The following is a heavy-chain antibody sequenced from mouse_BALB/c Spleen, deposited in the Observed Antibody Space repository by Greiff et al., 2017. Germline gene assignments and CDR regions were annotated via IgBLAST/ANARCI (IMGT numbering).Heavy chain of an antibody. CDR1: GYAFTNYL. D-gene: IGHD2-3*01. CDR2: INPGSGGT. Sequence: VQLHQSGAELVRPGTSVKVSCKASGYAFTNYLIEWVKQRPGQGLEWIGVINPGSGGTNYNEKFKGKATLTADKSSSTAYMQLSSLTSDDSAVYFCARWDYDGHYAMDYWGQGTSVTVSS. CDR3: ARWDYDGHYAMDY. J-gene: IGHJ4*01. V-gene: IGHV1-54*01.